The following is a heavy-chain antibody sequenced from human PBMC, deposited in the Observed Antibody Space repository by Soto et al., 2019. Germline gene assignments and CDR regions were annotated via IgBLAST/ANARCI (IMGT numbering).Heavy chain of an antibody. CDR2: IYPGDSDT. D-gene: IGHD3-9*01. Sequence: EVQLVQSGAEVKKPGEALKISCKDSGYSFTSYWIGWVRQMPGKGLEWMGTIYPGDSDTRYSPSFQGQVAISADKSISTAYLQWSSLKASDTAMYYCARLRGPRWGDFDWSNNWFDPWGQGTLVTVSS. J-gene: IGHJ5*02. V-gene: IGHV5-51*03. CDR3: ARLRGPRWGDFDWSNNWFDP. CDR1: GYSFTSYW.